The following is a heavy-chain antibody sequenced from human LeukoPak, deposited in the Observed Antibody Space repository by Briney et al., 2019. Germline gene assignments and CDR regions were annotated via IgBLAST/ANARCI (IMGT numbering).Heavy chain of an antibody. V-gene: IGHV3-9*01. CDR3: AKDIHCWSGYYRDDYYYGMDV. D-gene: IGHD3-3*02. J-gene: IGHJ6*02. CDR1: GFTFDDYA. Sequence: GGSLRLSCAASGFTFDDYAMHGVRQAPGKGLEWVSGISWKSGSIGYADSVKGRFTISRDNAKNSLYLEIKSLRADDTALYYCAKDIHCWSGYYRDDYYYGMDVWGQGPTVTVSS. CDR2: ISWKSGSI.